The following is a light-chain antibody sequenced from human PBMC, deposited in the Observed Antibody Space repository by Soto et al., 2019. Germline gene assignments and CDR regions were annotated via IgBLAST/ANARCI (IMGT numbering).Light chain of an antibody. J-gene: IGKJ5*01. Sequence: EIVLTQSPDTLSVSLGESATLSCRASQSVSSYLAWYQQKPGQAPRLLIYDASNRATGIPARFSGSGSGTDFTLTISSLEPEDFAVYYCQQRSNWPITFGQGTRLEIK. V-gene: IGKV3-11*01. CDR2: DAS. CDR3: QQRSNWPIT. CDR1: QSVSSY.